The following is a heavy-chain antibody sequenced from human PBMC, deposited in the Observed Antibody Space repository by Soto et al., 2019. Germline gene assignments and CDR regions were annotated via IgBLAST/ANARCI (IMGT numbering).Heavy chain of an antibody. CDR3: ARVDRSGWFSNLFDY. V-gene: IGHV4-38-2*01. CDR1: GFSIISGYY. D-gene: IGHD6-19*01. J-gene: IGHJ4*02. CDR2: IYHSGST. Sequence: SLSLNGGTSGFSIISGYYWGWVRQPPGKGLEWIGTIYHSGSTFYNPSLKSRLTISVDTSKNQFSLRLRSVTAADTALYYCARVDRSGWFSNLFDYWGQGTLLTVTP.